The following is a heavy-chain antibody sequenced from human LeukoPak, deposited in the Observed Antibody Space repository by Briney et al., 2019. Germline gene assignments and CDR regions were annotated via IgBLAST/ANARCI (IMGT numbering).Heavy chain of an antibody. CDR3: ARGAHGMDV. CDR1: GFTFSSYA. CDR2: ISYDGSNK. Sequence: GRSLRLSCAASGFTFSSYAMHWVRQAPGKGLEWVAVISYDGSNKYYADSVKGRFTISRDNSKNTLYLQTNSLRAEDTAVYYCARGAHGMDVWGQGTTVTVSS. J-gene: IGHJ6*02. V-gene: IGHV3-30-3*01.